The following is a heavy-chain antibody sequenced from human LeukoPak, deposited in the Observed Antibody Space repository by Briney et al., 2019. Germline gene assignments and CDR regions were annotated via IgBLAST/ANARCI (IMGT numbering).Heavy chain of an antibody. J-gene: IGHJ3*01. D-gene: IGHD3-10*01. CDR1: GYSFTGHW. Sequence: GESLKISCEAFGYSFTGHWIGWVRPMPGRGLEFMGTIYPGDSDTRYSPSFEGRVSLSVDKSINTAYLQWSGLKASDTAMYYCARYGKSGTYSHGLDVWGQGTMVIVSS. CDR3: ARYGKSGTYSHGLDV. V-gene: IGHV5-51*01. CDR2: IYPGDSDT.